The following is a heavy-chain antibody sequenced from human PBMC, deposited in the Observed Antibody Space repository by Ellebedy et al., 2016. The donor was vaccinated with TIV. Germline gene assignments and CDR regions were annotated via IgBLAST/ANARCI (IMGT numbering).Heavy chain of an antibody. V-gene: IGHV3-23*01. CDR1: GFTFSSYA. J-gene: IGHJ4*02. D-gene: IGHD3-10*01. CDR3: AVWFGEDYFDY. CDR2: ISGSGGST. Sequence: GGSLRLXCAASGFTFSSYAMSWVRQAPGKGLEWVSAISGSGGSTYYADSVKGRFTISRDNSKNTLYLQMNSLRAEDTAVYYCAVWFGEDYFDYWGQGTLVTVSS.